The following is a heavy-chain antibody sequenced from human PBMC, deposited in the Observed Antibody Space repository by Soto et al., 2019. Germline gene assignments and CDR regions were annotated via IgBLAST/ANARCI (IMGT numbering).Heavy chain of an antibody. V-gene: IGHV4-34*01. J-gene: IGHJ4*02. Sequence: SETLSLTCAVYGGSFSGYYWSWIRQPPGKGLEWIGEINHSGSTNYNPSLKSRVTISVDTSKNQFSLKLSSVTAADTAVYHCARGTYCTNGVCPRGFDYWGQGTLVTVSS. CDR3: ARGTYCTNGVCPRGFDY. CDR2: INHSGST. CDR1: GGSFSGYY. D-gene: IGHD2-8*01.